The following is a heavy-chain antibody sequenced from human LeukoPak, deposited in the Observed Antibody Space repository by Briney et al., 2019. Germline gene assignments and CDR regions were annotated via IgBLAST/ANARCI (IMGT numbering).Heavy chain of an antibody. J-gene: IGHJ4*02. D-gene: IGHD3-10*01. CDR2: ISSSGSTM. Sequence: GGSLRLSCAASGFTFSSYSMNWVRQAPGKGLEWVSYISSSGSTMYYADSVKGRFTISRDNAEKSLYLQMNSLSAGDTAVYFCARDSHRSLDYWGQGTPVTVSS. V-gene: IGHV3-48*04. CDR1: GFTFSSYS. CDR3: ARDSHRSLDY.